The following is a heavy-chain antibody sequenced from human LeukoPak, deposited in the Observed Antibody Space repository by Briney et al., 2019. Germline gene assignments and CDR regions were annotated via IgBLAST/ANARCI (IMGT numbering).Heavy chain of an antibody. V-gene: IGHV4-39*01. D-gene: IGHD4-17*01. Sequence: PSETLSLTCTVSGGSISSSGYYWGWIRQPPGKGLEWIGSIYYSGSTHYNPSLKSRVTISVDTSKNQFSLKVSSVTAADTALYYCARHLYGDYGPFDYWGQGTLVTVSS. CDR3: ARHLYGDYGPFDY. J-gene: IGHJ4*02. CDR1: GGSISSSGYY. CDR2: IYYSGST.